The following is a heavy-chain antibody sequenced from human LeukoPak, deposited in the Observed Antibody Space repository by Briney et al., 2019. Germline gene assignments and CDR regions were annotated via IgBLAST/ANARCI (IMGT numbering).Heavy chain of an antibody. CDR2: IWYDGSYK. CDR1: GFTFSNYA. CDR3: ARGNSDAFDI. J-gene: IGHJ3*02. V-gene: IGHV3-33*01. D-gene: IGHD4-23*01. Sequence: GGSLRLSCAASGFTFSNYAMHWVRQAPGKGLEWVSIIWYDGSYKYYAASVKGRFTVSRDNSKNTLYLQLHSLTAEDTAVYYCARGNSDAFDIWGQGTMVTVSS.